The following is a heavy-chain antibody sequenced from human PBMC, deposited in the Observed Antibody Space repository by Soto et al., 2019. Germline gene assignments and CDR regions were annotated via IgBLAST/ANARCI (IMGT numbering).Heavy chain of an antibody. V-gene: IGHV4-4*07. CDR2: IYTSGST. J-gene: IGHJ5*02. CDR1: GGSISSYY. D-gene: IGHD6-6*01. CDR3: AREGGGIAARTSNWFDP. Sequence: NPSETLSLTCTVSGGSISSYYWSWIRQPAGKGLEWIGRIYTSGSTNYNPSLKSRVTMSVDTSKNQFSLKLSSVTAADTAVYYCAREGGGIAARTSNWFDPWGQGTLVTVSS.